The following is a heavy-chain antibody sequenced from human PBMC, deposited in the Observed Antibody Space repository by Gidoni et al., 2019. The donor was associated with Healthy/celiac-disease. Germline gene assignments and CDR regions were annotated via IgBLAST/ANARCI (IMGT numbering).Heavy chain of an antibody. V-gene: IGHV3-15*01. CDR1: GFTFSNDW. CDR3: TADTYYYDSSGYSEYFQH. J-gene: IGHJ1*01. Sequence: EVQLVESGGGLVKPGGSLRLSCAASGFTFSNDWMSWVRQAPGKGMEWVGRIKSKTDGGTTDYAAPVKGRFTISRDDSKNTLYLQMNSLKTDDTAVYYCTADTYYYDSSGYSEYFQHWGQGTLVTVSS. CDR2: IKSKTDGGTT. D-gene: IGHD3-22*01.